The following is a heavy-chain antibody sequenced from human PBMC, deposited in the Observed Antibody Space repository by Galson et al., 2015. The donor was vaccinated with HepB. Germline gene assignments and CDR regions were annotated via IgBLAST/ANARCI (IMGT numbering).Heavy chain of an antibody. CDR1: GGTLSRHT. J-gene: IGHJ4*02. V-gene: IGHV1-69*08. CDR2: IIPILGTP. D-gene: IGHD3-16*01. Sequence: SVKVSCKASGGTLSRHTMNWVRQAPGQGLEWMGGIIPILGTPHYAQKFQGRVTITADKFTNIDYMELSSLRSDDTAIYYCATEGGGAYLDYWGQGTLVIVSS. CDR3: ATEGGGAYLDY.